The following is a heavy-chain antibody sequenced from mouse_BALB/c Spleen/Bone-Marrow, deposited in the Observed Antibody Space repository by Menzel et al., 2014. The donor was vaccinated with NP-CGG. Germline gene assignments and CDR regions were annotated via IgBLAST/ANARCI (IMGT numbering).Heavy chain of an antibody. J-gene: IGHJ2*01. Sequence: SGPELVKPGASVKISCKAPGYTFTDYNMHWVKQSHGKSLGWIGYIYPYNGGTGYNQKFKSKATLTVDNSSSTAYMELRSLTSGDSAVYYCARLGRDYWGQGTTLTVSS. V-gene: IGHV1S29*02. CDR3: ARLGRDY. D-gene: IGHD4-1*01. CDR1: GYTFTDYN. CDR2: IYPYNGGT.